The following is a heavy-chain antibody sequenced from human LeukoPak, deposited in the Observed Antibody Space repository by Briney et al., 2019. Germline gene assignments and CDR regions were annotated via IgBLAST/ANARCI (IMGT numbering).Heavy chain of an antibody. V-gene: IGHV3-23*01. D-gene: IGHD3-10*01. CDR2: ISNSGTIT. J-gene: IGHJ4*02. CDR3: TTESFHY. Sequence: GGSLRLSCAVSGFNFGRLAMNWVRQAPGKGLEWVSIISNSGTITSYADSVKGRFTISRDNSKNTVYLQMNSLRAEDTALYYCTTESFHYWGQGSLVAVSS. CDR1: GFNFGRLA.